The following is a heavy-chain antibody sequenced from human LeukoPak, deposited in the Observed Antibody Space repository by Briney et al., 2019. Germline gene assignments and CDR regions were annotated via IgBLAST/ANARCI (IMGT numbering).Heavy chain of an antibody. J-gene: IGHJ4*02. CDR1: GGSISSYY. Sequence: SETLSLTCTVSGGSISSYYWSWIRQPPGKGLEWIGYIYYSGSTNYNPSLKSRVTISVDTSKNQFSLKLSSVTAADTAVYYCAREWGSYFDYWGQGTLVTVSS. CDR3: AREWGSYFDY. D-gene: IGHD3-16*01. CDR2: IYYSGST. V-gene: IGHV4-59*12.